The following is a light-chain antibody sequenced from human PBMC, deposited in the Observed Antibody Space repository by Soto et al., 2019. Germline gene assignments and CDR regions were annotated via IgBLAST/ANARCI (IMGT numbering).Light chain of an antibody. CDR3: QQRRNWPLT. V-gene: IGKV3-11*01. J-gene: IGKJ5*01. Sequence: EIVLTQSPATLSLSPGERATLSCRASQSVSSYFAWYQQKPGQAPRLLIYDASNRATGIPARFSSSGSGTDFTLTISSLEPEDFAVYYCQQRRNWPLTFGQGTRLEIK. CDR1: QSVSSY. CDR2: DAS.